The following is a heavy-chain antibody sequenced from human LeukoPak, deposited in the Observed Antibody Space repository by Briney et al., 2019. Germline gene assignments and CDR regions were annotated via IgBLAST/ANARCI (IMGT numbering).Heavy chain of an antibody. Sequence: ASVKVSCKASGGTFSNYAISWVRQAPGQGLEWMGGIIPIFGTANYAQKFQGRVTITADKSTSTAYMELSSLRSEDTAVYYCARGEVSYGDYVKSDYMDVWGKGTTVTVSS. D-gene: IGHD4-17*01. V-gene: IGHV1-69*06. CDR1: GGTFSNYA. J-gene: IGHJ6*03. CDR3: ARGEVSYGDYVKSDYMDV. CDR2: IIPIFGTA.